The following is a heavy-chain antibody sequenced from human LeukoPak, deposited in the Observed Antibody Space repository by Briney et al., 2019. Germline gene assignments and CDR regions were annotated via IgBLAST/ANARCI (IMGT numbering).Heavy chain of an antibody. CDR1: GFTLSNYG. D-gene: IGHD1-26*01. J-gene: IGHJ3*02. CDR3: ARSLDSGGYYSAFDM. CDR2: INSDGTST. V-gene: IGHV3-74*03. Sequence: PGGSLRLSCAASGFTLSNYGMHWVRQAPGKGLVWVSRINSDGTSTPYADSVKGRFTISRDTAKNTLYLQMNSLRAEDTAVYYCARSLDSGGYYSAFDMWGQGTMVTVSS.